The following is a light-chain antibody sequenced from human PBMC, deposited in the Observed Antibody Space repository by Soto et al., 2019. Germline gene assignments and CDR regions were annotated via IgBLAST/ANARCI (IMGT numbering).Light chain of an antibody. V-gene: IGKV1-5*01. Sequence: DIQMTQSPFSLTASVGDRVTITFRASQSISSYLNWYQQKPGKAPKVLIYDASSWAGGVPSKFTGSGSGTEFTLTINSLQPHDFATYYCQQYSVYWTFGQGTKVDI. CDR1: QSISSY. CDR3: QQYSVYWT. CDR2: DAS. J-gene: IGKJ1*01.